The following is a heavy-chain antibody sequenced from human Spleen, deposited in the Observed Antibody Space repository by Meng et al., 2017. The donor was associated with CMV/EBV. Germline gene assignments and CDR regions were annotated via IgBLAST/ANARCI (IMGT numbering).Heavy chain of an antibody. CDR3: AKRMTIFGVETNWFDS. CDR2: MNPNCGNT. CDR1: GYPFINYD. V-gene: IGHV1-8*01. D-gene: IGHD3-3*01. J-gene: IGHJ5*01. Sequence: SGYPFINYDINGLQPATEHGVEWMGWMNPNCGNTGNGQKYQSRLAMTRNTAINTAFMELTGLGSEDSAVYYCAKRMTIFGVETNWFDSWGRGTLVTVSS.